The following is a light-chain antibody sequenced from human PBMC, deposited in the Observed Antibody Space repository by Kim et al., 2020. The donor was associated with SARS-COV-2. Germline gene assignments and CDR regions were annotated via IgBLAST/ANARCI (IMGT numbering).Light chain of an antibody. Sequence: PGERATLSCRARQSVSTKLAWYRQKPGQAPRLLIFGASNRATDIPARFTGSGSGTAFTLTISSLQSADFAVYYCQQYNDWPRTFGLGTKVDI. CDR1: QSVSTK. CDR3: QQYNDWPRT. J-gene: IGKJ4*02. CDR2: GAS. V-gene: IGKV3-15*01.